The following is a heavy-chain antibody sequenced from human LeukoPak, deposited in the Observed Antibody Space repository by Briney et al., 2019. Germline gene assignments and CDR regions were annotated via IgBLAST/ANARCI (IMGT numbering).Heavy chain of an antibody. CDR3: ATSFRAVNWFDP. J-gene: IGHJ5*02. CDR1: GYTFTRYY. CDR2: INPSGGST. D-gene: IGHD3-10*01. Sequence: GASVTVSCKASGYTFTRYYMNWVRQAPGHGLEWMGIINPSGGSTNYAQKFQGRVTMTRDTSTSTIYMEVSSLRSEDTAVYYCATSFRAVNWFDPWGQGTLVTVSS. V-gene: IGHV1-46*01.